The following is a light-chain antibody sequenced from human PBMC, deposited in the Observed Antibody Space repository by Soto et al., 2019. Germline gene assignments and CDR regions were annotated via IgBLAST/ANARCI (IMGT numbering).Light chain of an antibody. Sequence: DIHMTQSPSTFSASVLGVVAITCLASQSISVWLAWYQQKPGRAPKVLIYKASTLQSGVPSRFSGSGSGTEFTLTISSLQPDDFATYYCQQYVSYSRTFGQGTKVDIK. J-gene: IGKJ1*01. V-gene: IGKV1-5*03. CDR1: QSISVW. CDR3: QQYVSYSRT. CDR2: KAS.